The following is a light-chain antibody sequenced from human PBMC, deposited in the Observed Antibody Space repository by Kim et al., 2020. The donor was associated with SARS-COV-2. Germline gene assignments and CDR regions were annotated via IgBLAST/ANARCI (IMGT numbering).Light chain of an antibody. Sequence: EIVLTQSPDTLSLSPGERATLSCRASQNVRSNSLAWFQQKPGQAPRLLISGASNRATGIPDSFSGSGSGTDFTLTINRLEPEDFALYYCLQYGTSPFTFVGGTKVDIK. CDR3: LQYGTSPFT. V-gene: IGKV3-20*01. CDR1: QNVRSNS. J-gene: IGKJ4*01. CDR2: GAS.